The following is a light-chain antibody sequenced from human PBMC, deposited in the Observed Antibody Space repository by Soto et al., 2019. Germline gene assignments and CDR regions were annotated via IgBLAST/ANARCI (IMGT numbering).Light chain of an antibody. CDR2: SNN. CDR1: YSNIGSNT. CDR3: SSYTDSSNYV. Sequence: QSVLTQPPSASGTPGQGVIISCSGTYSNIGSNTVKWYRQVPGSAPKFLIYSNNERPSGVPDRFSGSKSGTSASLAISGLQSEDEADYYCSSYTDSSNYVFGTGTKVTVL. V-gene: IGLV1-44*01. J-gene: IGLJ1*01.